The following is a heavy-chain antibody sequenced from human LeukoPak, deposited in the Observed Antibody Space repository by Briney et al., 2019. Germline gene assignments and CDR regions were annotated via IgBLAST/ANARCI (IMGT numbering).Heavy chain of an antibody. J-gene: IGHJ4*02. Sequence: GAPLQISCNCSGYSSTSYWIRWGRQMPGEGLEWMGRIDPSGSYTNYSPSFQGHVTISADKSISTAYLQWSRLKASDTAMYYWAGGSPYCSGGSCYLNWGQGTLVTVSS. D-gene: IGHD2-15*01. CDR2: IDPSGSYT. CDR3: AGGSPYCSGGSCYLN. V-gene: IGHV5-10-1*01. CDR1: GYSSTSYW.